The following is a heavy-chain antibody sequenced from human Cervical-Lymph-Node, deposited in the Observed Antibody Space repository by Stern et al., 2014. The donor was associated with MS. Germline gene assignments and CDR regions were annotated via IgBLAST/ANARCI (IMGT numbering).Heavy chain of an antibody. V-gene: IGHV1-69*01. CDR2: IFPVFGTP. CDR1: GGTFSKFP. D-gene: IGHD6-13*01. Sequence: QVQLMQSGAEVTKPGSSVKVSCKASGGTFSKFPSSWVRQAPGQGLEWMGGIFPVFGTPTYAQEFRGRVTITADVSTSTVYMELSSLRSDDTAVYYCALSSETSDRWYSLGYDLWGQEPWSPSLQ. J-gene: IGHJ5*02. CDR3: ALSSETSDRWYSLGYDL.